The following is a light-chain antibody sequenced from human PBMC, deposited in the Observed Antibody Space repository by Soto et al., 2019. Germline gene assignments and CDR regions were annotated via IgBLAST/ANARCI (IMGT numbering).Light chain of an antibody. V-gene: IGKV1-5*03. Sequence: DIQMTQSPSTLTASVGDRVTITCRASESILSWLAWYQQKPGKTPKLLIYKASTLESGVPSRFSGSGSGTEFTLTISSLHPDDFATYYCQQYNSFALTFGGGTKVEIK. CDR3: QQYNSFALT. J-gene: IGKJ4*01. CDR2: KAS. CDR1: ESILSW.